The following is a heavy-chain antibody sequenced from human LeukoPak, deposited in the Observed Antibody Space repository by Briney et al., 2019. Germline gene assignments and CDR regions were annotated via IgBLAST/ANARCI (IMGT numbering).Heavy chain of an antibody. CDR2: IPSSGST. CDR1: GGSISGYY. D-gene: IGHD5-12*01. Sequence: PSETLSLTCTVSGGSISGYYWNWMRQPAGKGLEWIGRIPSSGSTNYNPSLKSRVTMSVDMSKNQFSLKLSSVTAADTAVYYCARGGNSGLTYWGQGTLVTVSS. CDR3: ARGGNSGLTY. J-gene: IGHJ4*02. V-gene: IGHV4-4*07.